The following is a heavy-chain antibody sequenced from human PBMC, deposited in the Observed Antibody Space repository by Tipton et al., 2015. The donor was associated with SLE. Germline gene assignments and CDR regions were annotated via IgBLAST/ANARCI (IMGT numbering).Heavy chain of an antibody. D-gene: IGHD2-15*01. CDR3: VKDRQTGLFGS. CDR2: ISRDSLDI. V-gene: IGHV3-21*03. CDR1: GFTLSSYS. J-gene: IGHJ5*02. Sequence: SLRLSCVASGFTLSSYSMNWVRQAPGKGLEWVSSISRDSLDIDYGDSAKGRFTISRDDAKNTLYLQMNSLRDEDTGLYYCVKDRQTGLFGSWGQGTQVIVSS.